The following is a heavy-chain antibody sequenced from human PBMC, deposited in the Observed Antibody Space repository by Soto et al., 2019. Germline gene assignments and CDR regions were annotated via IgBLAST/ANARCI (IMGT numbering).Heavy chain of an antibody. Sequence: HVQLQESGPGLVKPSQTLSLTCTVSGGSISSGGYYWSWIRQHPGKGLEWIGYIYYSGSTYYNSSLKSQVTISLDTSKNQLPLKLSSVTAADTAVYYCARAGMVRGPQTQGMDWGQGTLVTVSS. CDR1: GGSISSGGYY. CDR3: ARAGMVRGPQTQGMD. V-gene: IGHV4-31*01. D-gene: IGHD3-10*01. CDR2: IYYSGST. J-gene: IGHJ4*02.